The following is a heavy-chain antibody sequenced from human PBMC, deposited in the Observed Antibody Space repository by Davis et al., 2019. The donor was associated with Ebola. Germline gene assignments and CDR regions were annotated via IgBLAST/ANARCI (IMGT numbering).Heavy chain of an antibody. J-gene: IGHJ6*02. Sequence: SETLSLTCTVSGGSISSSSYYWGWIRQPPGKGLEWIGSIYYSGSTYYNPSLKSRVTISVDTSKNQFSLKLSSVTAADTAVYYCARDREISDTAMVLYYYYGMDVWGQGTTVTVSS. CDR2: IYYSGST. V-gene: IGHV4-39*02. D-gene: IGHD5-18*01. CDR3: ARDREISDTAMVLYYYYGMDV. CDR1: GGSISSSSYY.